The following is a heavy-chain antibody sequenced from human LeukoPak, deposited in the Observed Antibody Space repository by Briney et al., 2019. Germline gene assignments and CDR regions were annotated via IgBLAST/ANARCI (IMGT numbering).Heavy chain of an antibody. V-gene: IGHV4-4*09. CDR1: GGSISSYY. D-gene: IGHD3-22*01. CDR3: ARLVTYSDSSGYYYDY. Sequence: SETLSLTCTVSGGSISSYYWSWIRQPPGKGLEWIGYIYTSGSTNYNPSLKSRVTISVDTSKNQFSLKLSSVTAADTAVYYCARLVTYSDSSGYYYDYWGQGTLVTVA. CDR2: IYTSGST. J-gene: IGHJ4*02.